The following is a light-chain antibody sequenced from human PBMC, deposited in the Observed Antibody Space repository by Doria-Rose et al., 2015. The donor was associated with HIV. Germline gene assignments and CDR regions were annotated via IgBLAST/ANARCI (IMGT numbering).Light chain of an antibody. J-gene: IGKJ3*01. CDR2: WAS. Sequence: DIRVTQSPESLGMSLGERATLNCKSNQSLLYTSKNYLAWYQQKPGQPLKLLIYWASTRQSGVPARFSGSGSGTDFTLTISSLEAEDVAVYYCQQYYDTPSFGPGTTVDIK. CDR3: QQYYDTPS. CDR1: QSLLYTSKNY. V-gene: IGKV4-1*01.